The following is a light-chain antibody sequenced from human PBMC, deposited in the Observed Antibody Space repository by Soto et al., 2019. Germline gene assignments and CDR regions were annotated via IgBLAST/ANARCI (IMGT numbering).Light chain of an antibody. CDR3: QQYNNWPLT. Sequence: EIVMTQSPATLSVSPGEGATLSCRASQSVGSNLAWYQQKPGQAPRLLIYGASSRPTGIPARFSGSESGTEFTHTISSLRSEDFAVYYCQQYNNWPLTFGPGTKVDIK. V-gene: IGKV3-15*01. J-gene: IGKJ3*01. CDR2: GAS. CDR1: QSVGSN.